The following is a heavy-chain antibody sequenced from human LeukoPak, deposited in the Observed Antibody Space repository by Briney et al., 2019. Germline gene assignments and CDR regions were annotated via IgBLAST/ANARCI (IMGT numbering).Heavy chain of an antibody. V-gene: IGHV4-59*01. CDR2: ISYSGTT. J-gene: IGHJ3*02. D-gene: IGHD5/OR15-5a*01. CDR1: GGSISSFY. CDR3: ARDKGLPQAFDI. Sequence: PSETLSLTCTVSGGSISSFYWSWIRQPPGKGLEYIGYISYSGTTSYNPSLKSRVTISVDTSKNQCSLKLTSVTAADTAVYYCARDKGLPQAFDIWGQGTMVTVSS.